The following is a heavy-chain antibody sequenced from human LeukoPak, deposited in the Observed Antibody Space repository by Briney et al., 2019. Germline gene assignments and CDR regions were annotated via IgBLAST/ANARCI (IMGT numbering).Heavy chain of an antibody. J-gene: IGHJ1*01. CDR3: AKVFLLGYSSGWYTRRYFQH. Sequence: GGSLRLSCAASGFTVSSNYMSWVRQAPGKGLEWVSVIYSGGSTYYADSVKGRFTISRDNSKNTLYLQMNSLRAEDTAVYYCAKVFLLGYSSGWYTRRYFQHWGQGTLVTVSS. CDR2: IYSGGST. V-gene: IGHV3-53*01. D-gene: IGHD6-19*01. CDR1: GFTVSSNY.